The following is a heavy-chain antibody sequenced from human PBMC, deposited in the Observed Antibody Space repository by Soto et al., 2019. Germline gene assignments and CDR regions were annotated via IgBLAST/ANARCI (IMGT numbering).Heavy chain of an antibody. CDR3: ARHNYDGSGYYYYYYGMDV. CDR1: GGSFSGYY. J-gene: IGHJ6*02. D-gene: IGHD3-22*01. V-gene: IGHV4-34*01. CDR2: INHSGNT. Sequence: QVQLQQWGAGLLKPSETLSLTCAVYGGSFSGYYWSWIRQPPGKGLEWIGEINHSGNTNYNPSLKSRVTISVDTSKNQFSLKRSSVTAAETAVYYCARHNYDGSGYYYYYYGMDVWGQGTTVTVSS.